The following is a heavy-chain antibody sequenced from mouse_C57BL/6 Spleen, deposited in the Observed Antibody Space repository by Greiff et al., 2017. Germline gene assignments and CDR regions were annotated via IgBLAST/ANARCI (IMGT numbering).Heavy chain of an antibody. CDR3: ARSIYYGTPYYAMDY. J-gene: IGHJ4*01. CDR1: GFTFSDYY. V-gene: IGHV5-16*01. CDR2: INYDGSST. Sequence: EVMLVESEGGLVQPGSSMKLSCTASGFTFSDYYMAWVRQVPEKGLEWVANINYDGSSTYYLDSLKSRFIISRDNAKNILYLQMSSLKSEDTATYYCARSIYYGTPYYAMDYWGQGTSVTVSS. D-gene: IGHD2-1*01.